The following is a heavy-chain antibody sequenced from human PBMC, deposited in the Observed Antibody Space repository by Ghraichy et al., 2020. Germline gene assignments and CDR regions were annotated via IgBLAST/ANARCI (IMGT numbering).Heavy chain of an antibody. D-gene: IGHD2-2*02. CDR3: ARVGHENCSSTSCYKPYYYYYGMDV. Sequence: SVKVSCKASGGTFSSYAISWVRQAPGQGLEWMGRIIPILGIANYAQKFQGRVTITADKSTSTAYMELSSLRSEDTAVYYCARVGHENCSSTSCYKPYYYYYGMDVWGQGTTVTVSS. CDR1: GGTFSSYA. CDR2: IIPILGIA. V-gene: IGHV1-69*04. J-gene: IGHJ6*02.